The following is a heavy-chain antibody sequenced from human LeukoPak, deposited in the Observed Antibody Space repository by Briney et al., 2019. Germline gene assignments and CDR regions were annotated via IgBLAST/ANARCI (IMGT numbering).Heavy chain of an antibody. CDR3: ARDYDILTGYYMGFDY. CDR2: IKQDGSEK. CDR1: GFTFSSYW. Sequence: GGSLRLSCAASGFTFSSYWMSWVRQATGKGLEWVANIKQDGSEKYYVDSGKGRFTISRDNAKSSLYLQMNSLRAEDTAVYYCARDYDILTGYYMGFDYWGQGTLVTVSS. D-gene: IGHD3-9*01. V-gene: IGHV3-7*01. J-gene: IGHJ4*02.